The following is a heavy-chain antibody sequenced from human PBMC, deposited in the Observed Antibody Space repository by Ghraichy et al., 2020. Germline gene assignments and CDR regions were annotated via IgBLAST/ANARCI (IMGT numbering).Heavy chain of an antibody. D-gene: IGHD6-13*01. CDR3: AKDSVTYSSSNLEFDY. CDR2: ISYDGSKE. V-gene: IGHV3-30*18. J-gene: IGHJ4*02. Sequence: GGSLRLSCAASGFTFSSYGMHWVRQAPGKGLEWVAFISYDGSKEYFVDSVKGRFAISRDNSKRTLYLQMNSLRADDTAVYYCAKDSVTYSSSNLEFDYWGQGTLVTVSS. CDR1: GFTFSSYG.